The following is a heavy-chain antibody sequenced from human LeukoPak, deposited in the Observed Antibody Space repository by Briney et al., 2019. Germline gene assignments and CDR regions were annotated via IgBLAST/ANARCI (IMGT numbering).Heavy chain of an antibody. CDR3: AREAMATIAAGGFDY. D-gene: IGHD5-24*01. J-gene: IGHJ4*02. Sequence: GGSLRLSCVASGFTFSSYAMSWVRQAPGKGLEWVSAISGSGGSTYYADSVKGRFTISRDNSKNTLYLQMNSLRAEDTAVYYCAREAMATIAAGGFDYWGQGTLVTVSS. V-gene: IGHV3-23*01. CDR1: GFTFSSYA. CDR2: ISGSGGST.